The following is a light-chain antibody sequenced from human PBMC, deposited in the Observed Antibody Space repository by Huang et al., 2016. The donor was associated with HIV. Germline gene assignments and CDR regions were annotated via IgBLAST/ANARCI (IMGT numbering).Light chain of an antibody. CDR3: HQSRSFPYT. CDR2: YAS. J-gene: IGKJ2*01. V-gene: IGKV6-21*02. Sequence: DIVLTQSPDFKSVTAKEKVTITCRASQSIGNSLHWYQQKTGQSPSRLIKYASQAISGVPSRFSGIGFGTDFTLTINSLESEDAATYYCHQSRSFPYTFGQGTRLEIK. CDR1: QSIGNS.